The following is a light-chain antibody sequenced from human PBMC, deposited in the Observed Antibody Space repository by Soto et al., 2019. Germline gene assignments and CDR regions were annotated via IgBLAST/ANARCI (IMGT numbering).Light chain of an antibody. CDR3: GSCADNTIYV. J-gene: IGLJ1*01. CDR2: EVN. Sequence: QSVLTQPPSASGSPGQSVTISCTGTSSDVGGYNCVSWYQQHPGKVPKLMISEVNKRPSGVPDRFYGYKSGNTAYLTVSGLQAEDEADFYCGSCADNTIYVFGTGAKVSV. CDR1: SSDVGGYNC. V-gene: IGLV2-8*01.